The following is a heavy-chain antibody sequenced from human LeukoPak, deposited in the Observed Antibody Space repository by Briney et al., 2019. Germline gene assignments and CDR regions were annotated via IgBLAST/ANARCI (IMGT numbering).Heavy chain of an antibody. CDR3: AKILSGTYSFDL. CDR2: ISGNSVTI. CDR1: GSTFSTYP. V-gene: IGHV3-23*01. Sequence: GGSLRLSRTASGSTFSTYPMTWLRQAPGQGLEWVSAISGNSVTIYYADSVKGRFTISRDNSKNTLYLQMYSLRAEDTAVYYCAKILSGTYSFDLWGQGTLVSVSS. D-gene: IGHD1-26*01. J-gene: IGHJ4*02.